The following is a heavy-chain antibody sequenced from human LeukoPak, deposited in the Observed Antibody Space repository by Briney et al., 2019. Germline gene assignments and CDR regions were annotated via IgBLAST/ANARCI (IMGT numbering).Heavy chain of an antibody. Sequence: GGSLRLSCAASGFGFSSYWMTWVRQAPGKGLEWVANIKPDGSGKNYVDSVKGRFTISRDNAKNSLHLQMRGLRVEDTAVYYCSSQPAVLDLDCWGQGTLVTVSS. V-gene: IGHV3-7*01. CDR3: SSQPAVLDLDC. CDR1: GFGFSSYW. CDR2: IKPDGSGK. D-gene: IGHD6-19*01. J-gene: IGHJ4*02.